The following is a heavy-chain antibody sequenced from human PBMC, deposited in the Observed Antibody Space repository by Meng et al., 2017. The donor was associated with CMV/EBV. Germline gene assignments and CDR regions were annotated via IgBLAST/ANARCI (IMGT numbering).Heavy chain of an antibody. D-gene: IGHD2-2*01. V-gene: IGHV3-74*01. CDR3: ARVPYCSSTSCYST. J-gene: IGHJ6*02. CDR1: GFTFSSYW. CDR2: INSDGSST. Sequence: GESLKISCAASGFTFSSYWMHWVRQAPGKGLVWVSRINSDGSSTSYADSVKGRFTISRDNAKNTLYLQMNSLRAEDTAVYHCARVPYCSSTSCYSTWGQGTTVTVSS.